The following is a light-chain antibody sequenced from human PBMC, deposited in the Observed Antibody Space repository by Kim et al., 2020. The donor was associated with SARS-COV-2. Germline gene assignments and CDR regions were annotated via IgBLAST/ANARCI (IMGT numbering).Light chain of an antibody. CDR3: SSRDSNDNVI. J-gene: IGLJ2*01. Sequence: SSELTQDPAVSVALGQTVRITCQGDSLRSYYATWYQQKPGQAPILVIYGKNNRPSGIPDRFYGSSSGNTASLTITGTQAGDEADYYCSSRDSNDNVIFGG. CDR1: SLRSYY. V-gene: IGLV3-19*01. CDR2: GKN.